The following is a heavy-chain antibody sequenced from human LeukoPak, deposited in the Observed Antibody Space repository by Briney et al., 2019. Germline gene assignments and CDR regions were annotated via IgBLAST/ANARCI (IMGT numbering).Heavy chain of an antibody. J-gene: IGHJ6*03. CDR2: ISGYNGNT. CDR1: GYTFTSYG. CDR3: ARGAVNRYNWNDDNYYYYYMDV. V-gene: IGHV1-18*01. Sequence: ASVKVSCKASGYTFTSYGISWVRQAPGQGLEWMGWISGYNGNTKYAQKLQGRATMTTDTSTTTAYMELRSLRSDDTAVYYCARGAVNRYNWNDDNYYYYYMDVWGKGTTVIISS. D-gene: IGHD1-1*01.